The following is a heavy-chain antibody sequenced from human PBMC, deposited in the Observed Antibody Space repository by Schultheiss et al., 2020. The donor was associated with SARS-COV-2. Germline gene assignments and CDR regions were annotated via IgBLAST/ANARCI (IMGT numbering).Heavy chain of an antibody. Sequence: GESLKISCAASGFTFSYYYMSGVRQAPGKGLEWVAVIWYDGSNKYYADSVKGRFTISRDNSKNTLYLQMNSLRAEDTAVYYCARVRNDYSNDGAKKPDAFDIWGQGTMVTVSS. CDR2: IWYDGSNK. CDR3: ARVRNDYSNDGAKKPDAFDI. CDR1: GFTFSYYY. V-gene: IGHV3-33*08. J-gene: IGHJ3*02. D-gene: IGHD4-11*01.